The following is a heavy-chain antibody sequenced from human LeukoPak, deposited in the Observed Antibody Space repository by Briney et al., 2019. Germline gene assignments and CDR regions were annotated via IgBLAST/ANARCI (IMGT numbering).Heavy chain of an antibody. J-gene: IGHJ6*02. V-gene: IGHV1-18*01. D-gene: IGHD6-19*01. CDR1: GYTFTSYD. CDR2: ISAYNGNT. Sequence: GASVKVSCKASGYTFTSYDINWVRQAPGQGLEWMGWISAYNGNTNYAQKLQGRVTMTTDTSTSTAYMELRSLRSDDTAVYYCARGLSRVAGDMNYYYGMDVWGQGTTVTVSS. CDR3: ARGLSRVAGDMNYYYGMDV.